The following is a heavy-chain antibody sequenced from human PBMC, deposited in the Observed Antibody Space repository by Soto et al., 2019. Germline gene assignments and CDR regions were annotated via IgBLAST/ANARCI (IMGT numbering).Heavy chain of an antibody. CDR1: GGSISNYY. CDR3: ASGGNWFDP. CDR2: MYYNGNI. Sequence: LSLTCNVSGGSISNYYWTWVRQSPEKGLEWIGYMYYNGNINYNPSLKSRVTISIDTSKNQFSLTLKSVTAADTAVYYCASGGNWFDPWGQGVLVTVSS. J-gene: IGHJ5*02. V-gene: IGHV4-59*01. D-gene: IGHD3-16*01.